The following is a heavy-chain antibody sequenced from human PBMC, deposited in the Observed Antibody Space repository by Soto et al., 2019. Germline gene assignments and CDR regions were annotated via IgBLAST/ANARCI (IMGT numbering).Heavy chain of an antibody. V-gene: IGHV3-23*01. J-gene: IGHJ6*02. CDR1: GFTFSSYA. D-gene: IGHD5-12*01. CDR2: ISGSGGST. CDR3: AKGEMATIKESYYYYYGMDV. Sequence: PGGSLRLSCAASGFTFSSYAMSWVRQAPGKGLEWVSAISGSGGSTYYADSVKGRFTISRDNSKNTLYLQMNSLRAEDTAVYYCAKGEMATIKESYYYYYGMDVWGQGTTVTVLL.